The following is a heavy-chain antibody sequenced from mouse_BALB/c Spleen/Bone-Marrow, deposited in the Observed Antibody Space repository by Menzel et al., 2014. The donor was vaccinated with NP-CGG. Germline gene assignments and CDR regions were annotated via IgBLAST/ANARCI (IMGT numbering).Heavy chain of an antibody. Sequence: VQLQQSGAELVKPGASVKMSCKASGYTFXSYWMHWVKQRPGQGLEWIGDIYPGTNSTNYNEKFKTKATLTVDTSSSTAYMQLSSPTSEDSAVYYCAREEDFFDYWGQGTTLTVSS. CDR1: GYTFXSYW. V-gene: IGHV1-55*01. CDR2: IYPGTNST. J-gene: IGHJ2*01. CDR3: AREEDFFDY.